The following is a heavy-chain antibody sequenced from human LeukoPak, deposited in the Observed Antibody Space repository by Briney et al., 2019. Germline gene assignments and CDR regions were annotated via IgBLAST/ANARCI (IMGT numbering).Heavy chain of an antibody. D-gene: IGHD6-19*01. Sequence: SETLSLTCAVSGYSISSGYYWGWIPQPPGKGLGWIGSIYHSGSTYYNPSLKSRVTISVDTSKNQFSLKLSSVTAADTAVYYCARSNLQWLADYWGQGTLVTVSS. J-gene: IGHJ4*02. CDR2: IYHSGST. V-gene: IGHV4-38-2*01. CDR3: ARSNLQWLADY. CDR1: GYSISSGYY.